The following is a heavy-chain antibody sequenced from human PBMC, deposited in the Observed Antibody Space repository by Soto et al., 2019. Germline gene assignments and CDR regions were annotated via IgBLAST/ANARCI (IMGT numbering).Heavy chain of an antibody. CDR1: GCSISSIRSS. J-gene: IGHJ6*02. V-gene: IGHV4-39*01. CDR3: ARLVNYGDYPNYYYYGMDV. CDR2: IYYSGST. D-gene: IGHD4-17*01. Sequence: PSETLSLTCTFPGCSISSIRSSWGWICQPPGKGLELIGSIYYSGSTYYNPSLKSRVTISVDTSKNQFSLKLSSVTAADTAVYYCARLVNYGDYPNYYYYGMDVWGQGTTVT.